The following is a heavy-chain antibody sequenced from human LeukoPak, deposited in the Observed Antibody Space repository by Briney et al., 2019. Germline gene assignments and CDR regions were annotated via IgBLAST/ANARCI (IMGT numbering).Heavy chain of an antibody. J-gene: IGHJ4*02. CDR1: GFTLSSYG. CDR3: AKARGNIAAAGPDY. D-gene: IGHD6-13*01. CDR2: ISYDGSKK. Sequence: PGTSLRLSCAVSGFTLSSYGMYWVRQAPGKGLEWVAVISYDGSKKYYADSVKGRFTISGDNSKNTLYLQMNSLRAEDTAVYYCAKARGNIAAAGPDYWGQGTLVTVSS. V-gene: IGHV3-30*18.